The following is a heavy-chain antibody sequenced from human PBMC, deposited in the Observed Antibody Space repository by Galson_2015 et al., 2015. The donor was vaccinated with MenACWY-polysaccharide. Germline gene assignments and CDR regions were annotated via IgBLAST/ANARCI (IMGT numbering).Heavy chain of an antibody. V-gene: IGHV3-30*03. CDR3: ARGYGHWAFDL. CDR2: ISYDGKNK. J-gene: IGHJ4*02. Sequence: LRLSCAVSGFAFSNYAIHWVRQAPGKGLEWVAVISYDGKNKYYAEAVKGRFTISRDNSKKTLDMQMNSLTPEDTAVYHCARGYGHWAFDLWGQGTLVIVSS. CDR1: GFAFSNYA. D-gene: IGHD7-27*01.